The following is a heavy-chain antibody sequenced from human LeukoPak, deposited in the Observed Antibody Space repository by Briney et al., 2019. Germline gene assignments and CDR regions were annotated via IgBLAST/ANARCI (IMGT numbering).Heavy chain of an antibody. V-gene: IGHV4-4*02. CDR3: ASGRIAARPGY. CDR1: GGSISSSNW. D-gene: IGHD6-6*01. CDR2: IYHSGST. J-gene: IGHJ4*02. Sequence: SETLSLTCAVSGGSISSSNWWSWVRQPPGKGLEWIGEIYHSGSTYYNPSLKSRVTISVDTSKNQFSLKLSSVTAADTAVYYCASGRIAARPGYWGQGTLVTVSS.